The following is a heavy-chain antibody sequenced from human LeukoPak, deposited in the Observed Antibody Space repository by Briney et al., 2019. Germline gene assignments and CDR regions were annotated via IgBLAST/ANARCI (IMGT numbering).Heavy chain of an antibody. D-gene: IGHD6-6*01. CDR3: ARGSLVRKYYYYYYGMDV. V-gene: IGHV4-34*01. J-gene: IGHJ6*02. CDR1: GGSFSGYY. CDR2: INHSGST. Sequence: SETLSLTCAVYGGSFSGYYWSWIRQPPGKGLEWIGEINHSGSTNHNPSLKSRVTISVDTSKNQFSLKLSSVTAADTAVYYCARGSLVRKYYYYYYGMDVWGQGTTVTVSS.